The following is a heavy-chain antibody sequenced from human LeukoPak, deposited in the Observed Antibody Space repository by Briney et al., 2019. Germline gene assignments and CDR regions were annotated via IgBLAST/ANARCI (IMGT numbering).Heavy chain of an antibody. Sequence: TGGSLRLSCSAYGFTFSSYWMHWVRQAPWKGLVWVSRINSDWSSTIYADSVKGRFTISRDNAKNTLYLQMNSLRAEDTAVYYCAKAPGPSVAGSPWFDPWGQGTLVTVSS. V-gene: IGHV3-74*01. J-gene: IGHJ5*02. CDR1: GFTFSSYW. CDR3: AKAPGPSVAGSPWFDP. D-gene: IGHD6-19*01. CDR2: INSDWSST.